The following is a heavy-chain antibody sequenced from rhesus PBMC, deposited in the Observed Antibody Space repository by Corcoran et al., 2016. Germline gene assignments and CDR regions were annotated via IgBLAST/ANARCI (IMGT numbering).Heavy chain of an antibody. CDR1: GGSISDYSY. V-gene: IGHV4S9*01. CDR3: ARGWDCSGGVCYWNYFDY. Sequence: GPGLVKPSETLSLTCAVSGGSISDYSYWNWIRQPPGKGREWIGNIYVNSASTDYNTSFKSLVTISKYPSKNQFFLKLRAVTAADTAVYYCARGWDCSGGVCYWNYFDYWGQGVLGTVSS. D-gene: IGHD2-39*02. CDR2: IYVNSAST. J-gene: IGHJ4*01.